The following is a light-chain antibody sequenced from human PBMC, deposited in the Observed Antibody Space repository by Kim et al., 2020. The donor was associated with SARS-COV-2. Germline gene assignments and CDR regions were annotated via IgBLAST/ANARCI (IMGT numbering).Light chain of an antibody. Sequence: DIQMTQSPSSLSASVGDRVTITCRASQGISNNLAWYQQKPGKVPKLLIYSASTLQSGVPSRFSGSGSGTDFTLTISSLQPEDVATYYCQKYNSGPTFGQGTKVDIK. CDR3: QKYNSGPT. V-gene: IGKV1-27*01. CDR1: QGISNN. CDR2: SAS. J-gene: IGKJ1*01.